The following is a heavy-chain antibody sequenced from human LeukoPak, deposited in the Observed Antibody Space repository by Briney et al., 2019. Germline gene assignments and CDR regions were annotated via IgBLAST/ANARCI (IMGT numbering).Heavy chain of an antibody. CDR1: GGSISSYY. CDR3: ARQSHYYYMDV. V-gene: IGHV4-59*08. Sequence: SETLSLTCTVSGGSISSYYWSWIRQPPGKGLEWIGYIYYSGSTNYNPSLKSRVTISVDTSKNQFSLKLSSVTAADTAVYYCARQSHYYYMDVWGKGTTVTVSS. J-gene: IGHJ6*03. CDR2: IYYSGST.